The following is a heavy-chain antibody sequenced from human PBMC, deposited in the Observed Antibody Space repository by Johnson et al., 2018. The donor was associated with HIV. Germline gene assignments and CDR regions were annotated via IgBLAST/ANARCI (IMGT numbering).Heavy chain of an antibody. CDR1: GFTFSSYY. J-gene: IGHJ3*01. D-gene: IGHD5-24*01. Sequence: VQLVESGGGVVQPGRSLRLSCAASGFTFSSYYMTWVRQGPGKGLEWVSVLNSGGGTYFADSVTGRFTISRDNAKNTLYLQMHSLRAEDTAVYFGARGCRDGYTCDAFDVWGRGTRVTVSS. V-gene: IGHV3-66*01. CDR3: ARGCRDGYTCDAFDV. CDR2: LNSGGGT.